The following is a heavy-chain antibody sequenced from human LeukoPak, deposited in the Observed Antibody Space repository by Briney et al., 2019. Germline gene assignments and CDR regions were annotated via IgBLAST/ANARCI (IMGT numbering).Heavy chain of an antibody. CDR1: GYTFTSYG. J-gene: IGHJ5*02. D-gene: IGHD2-15*01. CDR2: ISVYNGHT. V-gene: IGHV1-18*01. CDR3: AKFCSGGGCYHNWFDP. Sequence: ASVKVSCKASGYTFTSYGISWVRQAPGQRLEWMGWISVYNGHTNYAQKLQDRVTMTTDTSTNTAYMELRSLRSDDTAVYYCAKFCSGGGCYHNWFDPWDQGTLVTVSS.